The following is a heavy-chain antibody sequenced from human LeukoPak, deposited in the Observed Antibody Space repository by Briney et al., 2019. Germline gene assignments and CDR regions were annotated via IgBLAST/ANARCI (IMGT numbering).Heavy chain of an antibody. V-gene: IGHV4-30-2*01. Sequence: SQTLSLTCAVSGGSISSGVYSWSWIRQPPGKGLERIGYIYHSGSTYYNPSLKSRVTISVDRSKNQFSLKLSPVTAADTAVYYCARGITMVRGVIRHYYYYGMDVWGKGTTVTVSS. D-gene: IGHD3-10*01. J-gene: IGHJ6*04. CDR1: GGSISSGVYS. CDR2: IYHSGST. CDR3: ARGITMVRGVIRHYYYYGMDV.